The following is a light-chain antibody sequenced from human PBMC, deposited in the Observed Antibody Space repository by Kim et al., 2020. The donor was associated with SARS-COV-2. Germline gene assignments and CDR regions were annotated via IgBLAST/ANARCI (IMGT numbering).Light chain of an antibody. CDR3: QQYKDWPPLT. Sequence: SPGERATLSCRASQSISSKLAWYQQKPGQAPRLLIYDASTRANGIPARFSGSGSGTEFNLSISSLQSEDFAVYYCQQYKDWPPLTFGGGTKVDIK. V-gene: IGKV3-15*01. CDR1: QSISSK. CDR2: DAS. J-gene: IGKJ4*01.